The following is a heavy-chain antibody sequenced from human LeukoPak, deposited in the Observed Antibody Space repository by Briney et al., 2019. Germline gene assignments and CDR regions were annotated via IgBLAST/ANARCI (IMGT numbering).Heavy chain of an antibody. D-gene: IGHD4-17*01. CDR2: INPNGITT. Sequence: PGGSPRLSCAASGFIFRNYWMHWVRQAPGKGLVWVARINPNGITTTYTDSVKGRCTISRDNAKNTLYLQMNSLRVEDTAVYYCARDFAGDRDYWGQGTLVTVSS. J-gene: IGHJ4*02. CDR1: GFIFRNYW. V-gene: IGHV3-74*01. CDR3: ARDFAGDRDY.